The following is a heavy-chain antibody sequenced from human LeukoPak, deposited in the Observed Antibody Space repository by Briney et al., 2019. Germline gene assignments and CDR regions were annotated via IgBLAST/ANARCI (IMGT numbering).Heavy chain of an antibody. CDR3: ARVVQQYYYDSSGYTFDY. Sequence: SQTLSLTCTVSGGSISSGGYYWSWIRQHPGKGLEWIGYIYYSGSTYYNPSLKSRVTISVDTSKNQFSLKLSPVTAADTAVYYCARVVQQYYYDSSGYTFDYWGQGTLVTVSS. V-gene: IGHV4-31*03. D-gene: IGHD3-22*01. CDR2: IYYSGST. J-gene: IGHJ4*02. CDR1: GGSISSGGYY.